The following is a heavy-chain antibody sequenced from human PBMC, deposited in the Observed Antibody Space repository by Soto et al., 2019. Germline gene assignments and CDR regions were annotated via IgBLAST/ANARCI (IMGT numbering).Heavy chain of an antibody. J-gene: IGHJ6*04. D-gene: IGHD4-4*01. V-gene: IGHV1-18*01. Sequence: QDQLVQSGAEVAKPGASVKVSCKASVFGDGISWVRQAPGQGLEWMGWINVHNGQTEYAEKFEGRVTMTSETSTNTGYLELRALRSDDTAVYYCARRRPQYMDVWGKWTTVIVSS. CDR2: INVHNGQT. CDR1: VFGDG. CDR3: ARRRPQYMDV.